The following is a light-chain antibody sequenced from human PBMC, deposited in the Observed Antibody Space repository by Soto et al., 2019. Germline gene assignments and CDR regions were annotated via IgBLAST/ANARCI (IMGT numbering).Light chain of an antibody. J-gene: IGKJ2*01. Sequence: EIQMTQSPSSLSASVGDIVTITCRASQIIGNDLNWYQQKPGKAPKLLVYGTSSLQSGVPSRFSGRGAGTDFALTINSLQPVKFEVYYLQQGCKPPSVLGRGTKVDI. CDR2: GTS. V-gene: IGKV1-39*01. CDR1: QIIGND. CDR3: QQGCKPPSV.